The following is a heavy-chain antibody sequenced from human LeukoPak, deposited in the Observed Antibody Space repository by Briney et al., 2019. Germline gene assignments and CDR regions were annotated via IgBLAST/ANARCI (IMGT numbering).Heavy chain of an antibody. CDR2: ISAYNGNT. CDR3: ARDFERVVVVPAAIHVGY. CDR1: GYTFTSYG. J-gene: IGHJ4*02. Sequence: ASVKVSCKASGYTFTSYGISWVRQAPGQGLEWMGWISAYNGNTNYAQKLQGRVTMTTDTSTSTAYMELRSLRSDDTAVYYCARDFERVVVVPAAIHVGYWGQGTLVTVSS. V-gene: IGHV1-18*01. D-gene: IGHD2-2*02.